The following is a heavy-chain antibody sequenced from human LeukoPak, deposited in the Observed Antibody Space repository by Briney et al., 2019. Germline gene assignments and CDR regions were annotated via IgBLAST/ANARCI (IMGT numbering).Heavy chain of an antibody. Sequence: SETLSLTCTVSGGSISSYYWSWIRQPPGKGLEWIGYIYYSGSTNYNPSLKSRVTISVDTSKNQFSLKLSSVTAVDTAVYYCARLRPYCSSTSCYGIDYWGQGTLVTVSS. CDR3: ARLRPYCSSTSCYGIDY. D-gene: IGHD2-2*01. CDR2: IYYSGST. J-gene: IGHJ4*02. V-gene: IGHV4-59*08. CDR1: GGSISSYY.